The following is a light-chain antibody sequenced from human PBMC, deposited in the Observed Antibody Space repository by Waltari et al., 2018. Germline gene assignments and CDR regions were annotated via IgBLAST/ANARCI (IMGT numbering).Light chain of an antibody. CDR1: QSVGRS. Sequence: EIVLTQSPATLPFSPGEGATLPCRASQSVGRSLVWYQQKPGQAPRLVISGASSRATGIPDRFSGSGSGTDFSLTISRLEPEDFAVYYCQHYVRLPVTFGRGTKVEIK. CDR3: QHYVRLPVT. J-gene: IGKJ4*02. V-gene: IGKV3-20*01. CDR2: GAS.